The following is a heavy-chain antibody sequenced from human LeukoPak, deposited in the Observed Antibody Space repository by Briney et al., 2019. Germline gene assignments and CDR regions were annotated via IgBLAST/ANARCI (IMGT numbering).Heavy chain of an antibody. D-gene: IGHD3-10*01. CDR2: IKSKTDGGTT. CDR1: GFTFRNAW. CDR3: TTGPFDYYGSASYLANGMDV. Sequence: GGSLRLSCAASGFTFRNAWMSWVRQAPGRGLEWVGRIKSKTDGGTTDYTAPVKGRFTIPRDDSKNTLYLQMNSPKIEDTAVYYCTTGPFDYYGSASYLANGMDVWGQGTTVTVSS. J-gene: IGHJ6*02. V-gene: IGHV3-15*01.